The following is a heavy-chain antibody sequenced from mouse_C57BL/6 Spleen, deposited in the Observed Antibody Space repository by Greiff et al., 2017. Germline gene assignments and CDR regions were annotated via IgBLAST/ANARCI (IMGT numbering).Heavy chain of an antibody. V-gene: IGHV1-52*01. D-gene: IGHD2-1*01. Sequence: QVHVKQPGAELVRPGSSVKLSCKASGYTFTSYWMHWVKQRPIQGLEWIGNIDPSDSETHYNQKFKDKATLTVDKSSSTAYMQLSSLTSEYSAVYYCARGGSYYGNYVGGFDYWGQGTTLTVSS. J-gene: IGHJ2*01. CDR2: IDPSDSET. CDR3: ARGGSYYGNYVGGFDY. CDR1: GYTFTSYW.